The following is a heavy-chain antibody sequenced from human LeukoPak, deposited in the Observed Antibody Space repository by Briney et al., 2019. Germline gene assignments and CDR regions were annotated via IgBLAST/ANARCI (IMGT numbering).Heavy chain of an antibody. CDR3: ARAATLTDYNDAFNI. V-gene: IGHV4-4*07. CDR1: GGSIRSYY. CDR2: ISTSGSI. D-gene: IGHD4-11*01. J-gene: IGHJ3*02. Sequence: PSETLSLTCTVSGGSIRSYYWSWIRQPAGKGLEWIGRISTSGSIIYNPSLKSRVTMSGDTSKNQFSLKVTSVTAADTAVHYCARAATLTDYNDAFNIWGQGTMVTVSS.